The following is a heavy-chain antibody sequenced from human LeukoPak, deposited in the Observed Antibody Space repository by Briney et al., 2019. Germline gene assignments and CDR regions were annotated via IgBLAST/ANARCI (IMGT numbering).Heavy chain of an antibody. V-gene: IGHV4-61*02. CDR2: IYTSGST. CDR1: GGSISSGSYY. D-gene: IGHD6-19*01. Sequence: SQTLSLTCTVSGGSISSGSYYWSWIRQPAGKGLEWIGRIYTSGSTNYNPSLKSRVTISVDTSKNQFSLKLSSVTAADTAVYYCARTPSGWYQPYYYYMDVWGKGTTVTVSS. J-gene: IGHJ6*03. CDR3: ARTPSGWYQPYYYYMDV.